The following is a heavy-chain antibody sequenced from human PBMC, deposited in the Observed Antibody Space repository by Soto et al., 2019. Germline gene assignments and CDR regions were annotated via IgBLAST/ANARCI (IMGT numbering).Heavy chain of an antibody. D-gene: IGHD6-13*01. J-gene: IGHJ4*02. CDR1: GFTFSNNA. V-gene: IGHV3-23*01. Sequence: EVQLLESGGGLVQPGGSLRLSCAASGFTFSNNAMTWVRQAPGRGREFVSVISGGGGVTYYADSVKGRFTISRDNSKNTLFLQMNSLRVEDTAIYYCAKDSTESTSWYDFHYWGQGTLVTVS. CDR2: ISGGGGVT. CDR3: AKDSTESTSWYDFHY.